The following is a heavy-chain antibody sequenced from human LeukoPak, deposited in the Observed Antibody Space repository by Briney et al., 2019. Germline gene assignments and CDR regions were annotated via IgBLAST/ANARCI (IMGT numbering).Heavy chain of an antibody. J-gene: IGHJ3*02. CDR3: ARDGYQLLLDAFDI. V-gene: IGHV1-18*04. Sequence: ASVKVSCKASGYTFTSYGISWVRQAPGQGLEWMGWISAYNGNTNYAQKLQGRVTMTTDTSTSTAYMELRSLRSDDKAVYYCARDGYQLLLDAFDIWGQGTMVTVSS. D-gene: IGHD2-2*01. CDR1: GYTFTSYG. CDR2: ISAYNGNT.